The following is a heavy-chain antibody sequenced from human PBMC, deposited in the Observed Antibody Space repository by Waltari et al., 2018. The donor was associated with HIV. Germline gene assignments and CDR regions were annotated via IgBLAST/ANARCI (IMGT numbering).Heavy chain of an antibody. CDR1: GFTFSSYW. CDR2: KKEQESAE. V-gene: IGHV3-7*01. Sequence: EVQLVESGGGLVQPGGSLRLSCAASGFTFSSYWMSWVRQAPGEGLGGVANKKEQESAEHDEDSANRRFTISEDNAENELYVQVSSLRAEVTAVYDWAREGVYGSGSKVYCRHGTLVTVSS. J-gene: IGHJ4*01. CDR3: AREGVYGSGSKVY. D-gene: IGHD3-10*01.